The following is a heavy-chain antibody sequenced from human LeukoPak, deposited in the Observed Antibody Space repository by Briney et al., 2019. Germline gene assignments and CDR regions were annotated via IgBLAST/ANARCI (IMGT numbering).Heavy chain of an antibody. D-gene: IGHD6-19*01. CDR1: GGSFSGFY. J-gene: IGHJ4*02. CDR2: IDHSGST. V-gene: IGHV4-34*01. Sequence: KASETLSLTCDVYGGSFSGFYWNWIRQPPGKGLEWIGEIDHSGSTNYSPSLKSRVTISVDTSKNQFSLKLSSVTAADTAVYYCARGLGIAVAGGNYWGQGTLVTVSS. CDR3: ARGLGIAVAGGNY.